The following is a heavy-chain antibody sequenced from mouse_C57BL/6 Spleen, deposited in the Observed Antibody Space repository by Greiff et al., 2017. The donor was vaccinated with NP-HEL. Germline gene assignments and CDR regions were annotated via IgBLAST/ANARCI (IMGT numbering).Heavy chain of an antibody. Sequence: EVQLQQSGPELVKPGASVKIPCKASGYTFTDYNMDWVKQSHGKSLEWIGDINPNNGGTIYNQKFKGKATLTVDKSSSTAYMELRSLTSEDTAVYYGARLYDEYDGTGRGASFDYWGQGTTLTVSS. J-gene: IGHJ2*01. CDR2: INPNNGGT. V-gene: IGHV1-18*01. CDR3: ARLYDEYDGTGRGASFDY. D-gene: IGHD2-4*01. CDR1: GYTFTDYN.